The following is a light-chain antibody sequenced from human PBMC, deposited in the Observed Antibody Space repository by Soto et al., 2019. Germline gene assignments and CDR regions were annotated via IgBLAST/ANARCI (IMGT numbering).Light chain of an antibody. CDR1: QTVSSSH. V-gene: IGKV3-20*01. CDR2: GAS. J-gene: IGKJ2*01. Sequence: EVVLTQSPGTLSLSPGERATLSCRASQTVSSSHLAWYQQKPSQAPRLLIYGASNRATDITDRFSGSGSGTDFTLTISRLEPEDLAVYYCQHFGSSPPKYTFGQRTKLEIK. CDR3: QHFGSSPPKYT.